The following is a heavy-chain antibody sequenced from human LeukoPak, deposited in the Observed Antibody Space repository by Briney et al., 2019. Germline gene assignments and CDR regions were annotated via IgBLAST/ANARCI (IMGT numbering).Heavy chain of an antibody. CDR3: AREYYDILTGYTYFDY. J-gene: IGHJ4*02. CDR2: IYYSGST. CDR1: GGSISSYY. D-gene: IGHD3-9*01. V-gene: IGHV4-59*01. Sequence: SETLSLTCTVPGGSISSYYWSWIRQPPGKGLEWIGYIYYSGSTNYNPSLKSRVTISVDTSKNQFSLKLSSVTAADTAVYYCAREYYDILTGYTYFDYWGQGTLVTVSS.